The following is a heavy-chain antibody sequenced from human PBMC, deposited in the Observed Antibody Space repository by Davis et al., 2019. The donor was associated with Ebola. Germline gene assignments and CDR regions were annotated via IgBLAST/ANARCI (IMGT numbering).Heavy chain of an antibody. CDR2: IYTGDSDT. J-gene: IGHJ3*02. Sequence: KVSCKGSGYSFTSHWIGWVRQMPGKGLDWMGIIYTGDSDTRYRPSFRGQVTISADKSMKTAFLQWSSLKASDSGMYYCASLRRTITGMDDGFDIWGQGTMVTVSS. CDR3: ASLRRTITGMDDGFDI. CDR1: GYSFTSHW. V-gene: IGHV5-51*01. D-gene: IGHD2-8*02.